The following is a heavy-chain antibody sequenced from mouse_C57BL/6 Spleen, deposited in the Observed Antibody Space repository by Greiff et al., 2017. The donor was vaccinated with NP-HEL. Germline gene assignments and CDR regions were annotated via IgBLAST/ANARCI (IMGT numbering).Heavy chain of an antibody. D-gene: IGHD2-4*01. Sequence: QVQLQQSGAELVRPGASVKLSCKASGYTFTDYYINWVKQRPGQGLEWIARIYPGSGNTYYNEKFKGKATLTAEKSSSTAYMQLSSLTSEDSAVYFCARGDYRDYWGQGTTLTVSS. J-gene: IGHJ2*01. V-gene: IGHV1-76*01. CDR3: ARGDYRDY. CDR2: IYPGSGNT. CDR1: GYTFTDYY.